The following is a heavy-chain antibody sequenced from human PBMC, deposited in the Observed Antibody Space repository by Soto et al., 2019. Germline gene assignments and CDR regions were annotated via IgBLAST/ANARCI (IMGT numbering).Heavy chain of an antibody. V-gene: IGHV4-39*01. J-gene: IGHJ2*01. Sequence: SETLSLTCTVSGGSISSSSYYWGWIRQPPGKGLEWIGSIYYSGSTYYNPSLKSRVTISVDTSKNQFSLKLSSVTAADTAVYYCATLPGITMIVAGWYFDLWGRGTLVT. CDR1: GGSISSSSYY. CDR3: ATLPGITMIVAGWYFDL. CDR2: IYYSGST. D-gene: IGHD3-22*01.